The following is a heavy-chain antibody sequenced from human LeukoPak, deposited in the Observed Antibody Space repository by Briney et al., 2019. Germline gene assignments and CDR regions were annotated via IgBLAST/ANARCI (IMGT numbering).Heavy chain of an antibody. D-gene: IGHD1-26*01. Sequence: SETLSLTCTVSGGSISSSSYYWGWIRQPPGKGLEWIGSIYYSGSTYYNPSLKSRVTISVDTSKNQFSLKLSSVTAADTAVYYCATVVGATRSDFDYWGQGTLVTVSS. CDR1: GGSISSSSYY. J-gene: IGHJ4*02. CDR2: IYYSGST. CDR3: ATVVGATRSDFDY. V-gene: IGHV4-39*07.